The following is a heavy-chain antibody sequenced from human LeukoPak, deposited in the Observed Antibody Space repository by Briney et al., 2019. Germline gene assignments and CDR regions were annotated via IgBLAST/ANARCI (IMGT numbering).Heavy chain of an antibody. V-gene: IGHV1-69*04. CDR1: GSTFSSYA. CDR3: ASVSINGPTTDYYYYGMDV. J-gene: IGHJ6*02. D-gene: IGHD2/OR15-2a*01. CDR2: IIPIFGIA. Sequence: GASVKVSCKASGSTFSSYAISWVRQAPGQGLEWMGRIIPIFGIANYAQKFQGRVTITADKSTSTAYMELSSLRSEDTAVYYCASVSINGPTTDYYYYGMDVWGQGTTVTVSS.